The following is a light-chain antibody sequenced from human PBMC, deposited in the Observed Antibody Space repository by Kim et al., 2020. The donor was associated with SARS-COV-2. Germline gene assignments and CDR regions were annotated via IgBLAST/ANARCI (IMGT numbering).Light chain of an antibody. CDR2: GKN. V-gene: IGLV3-19*01. Sequence: SSELTQDPAVSVAWGQTVRITCQGDSLRSYYATWYQQKPGQAPIVVIYGKNNRPSGIPDRFSGSSSGDTASLTITGTQAGDEADYYCNSRGSNDNVLFGGGTNLTVL. J-gene: IGLJ2*01. CDR1: SLRSYY. CDR3: NSRGSNDNVL.